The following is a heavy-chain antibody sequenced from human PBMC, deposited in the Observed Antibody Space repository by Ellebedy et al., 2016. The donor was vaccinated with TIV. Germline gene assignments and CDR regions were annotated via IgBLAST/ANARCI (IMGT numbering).Heavy chain of an antibody. CDR2: MYYIGTT. Sequence: SETLSLTCSVSGGSVSSGSHYWSWIRPSQGKGLEWIGYMYYIGTTNYNPSLMSRVTISEDTSKNQFSLRLQSVTAADTAVYYCAGGSYSPYGMDVWGQGTTVTVSS. D-gene: IGHD1-26*01. V-gene: IGHV4-61*01. CDR3: AGGSYSPYGMDV. J-gene: IGHJ6*02. CDR1: GGSVSSGSHY.